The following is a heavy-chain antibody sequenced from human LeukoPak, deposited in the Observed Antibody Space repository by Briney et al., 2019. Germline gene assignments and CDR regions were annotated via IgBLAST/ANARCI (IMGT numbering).Heavy chain of an antibody. CDR3: AKEGAVAGPHYPDY. Sequence: GGSLRLSCAASGFTFSSYGMHWVRQAPGKGLEWVAFIRYDGGNKYYADSVKGRFTISRDNSKNTLYLQMNSLRAEDTAVYYCAKEGAVAGPHYPDYWGQGTLVTVSS. CDR1: GFTFSSYG. CDR2: IRYDGGNK. J-gene: IGHJ4*02. D-gene: IGHD6-19*01. V-gene: IGHV3-30*02.